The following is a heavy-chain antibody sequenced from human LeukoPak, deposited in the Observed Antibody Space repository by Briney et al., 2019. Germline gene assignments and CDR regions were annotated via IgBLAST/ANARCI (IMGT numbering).Heavy chain of an antibody. CDR3: AKDLGFGGDYYGMDV. J-gene: IGHJ6*04. CDR1: GFTFTSYG. Sequence: PGRSLRLSCEASGFTFTSYGLHWVRQTPGKGLEWVPVISFDGNNKLYADSVKGRFTISRDNSKNTLYLQLNSLTAEDTALYSCAKDLGFGGDYYGMDVWGKGTTVTVSS. V-gene: IGHV3-30*18. CDR2: ISFDGNNK. D-gene: IGHD3-10*01.